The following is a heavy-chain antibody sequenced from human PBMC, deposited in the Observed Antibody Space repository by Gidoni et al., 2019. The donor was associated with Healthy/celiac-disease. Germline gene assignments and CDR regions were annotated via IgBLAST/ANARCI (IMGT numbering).Heavy chain of an antibody. Sequence: EVQLVQSGAEVKKPGESLKISCKGSGYSFTSYWIGWVRQMPGKGLEWMGIIYPGDSDTRYSPSFQGQVTISADKSISTAYLQWSSLKASDTAMYYCARTDYSSYYYYGMDVWGQGTTVTVSS. CDR3: ARTDYSSYYYYGMDV. CDR2: IYPGDSDT. J-gene: IGHJ6*02. D-gene: IGHD4-4*01. V-gene: IGHV5-51*01. CDR1: GYSFTSYW.